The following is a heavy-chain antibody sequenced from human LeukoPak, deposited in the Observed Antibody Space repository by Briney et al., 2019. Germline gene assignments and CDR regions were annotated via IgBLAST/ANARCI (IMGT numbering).Heavy chain of an antibody. Sequence: SETLSLTCAVYGGSFSGYYWSWIRQPPGKGLEWIGSIYHSGSTYYNPSLKSRVTISVDTSKNQFSLKLSSVTAADTAVYYCARGRGLRGDYFDYWGQGTLVTVSS. CDR2: IYHSGST. J-gene: IGHJ4*02. CDR1: GGSFSGYY. V-gene: IGHV4-34*01. CDR3: ARGRGLRGDYFDY. D-gene: IGHD4-17*01.